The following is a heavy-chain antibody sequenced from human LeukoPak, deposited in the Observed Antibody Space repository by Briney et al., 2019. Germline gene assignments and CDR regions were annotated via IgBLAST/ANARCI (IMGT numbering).Heavy chain of an antibody. J-gene: IGHJ4*02. Sequence: GGSLRLSCAASGFTFSDYYMSWIRQAPGKGLEGVSYISSSGSTIYYADSVKGRFTISRDNAKNSVYLQMNSLRAEDTAVYYCASGYYDFWSGYPYYFDYWGQGTLVTVSS. V-gene: IGHV3-11*04. CDR2: ISSSGSTI. D-gene: IGHD3-3*01. CDR3: ASGYYDFWSGYPYYFDY. CDR1: GFTFSDYY.